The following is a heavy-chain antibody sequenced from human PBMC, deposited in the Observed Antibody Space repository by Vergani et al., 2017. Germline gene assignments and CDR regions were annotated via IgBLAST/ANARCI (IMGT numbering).Heavy chain of an antibody. CDR2: INPNSGGT. CDR3: ASGYDSSGYSPFDY. D-gene: IGHD3-22*01. CDR1: GGTFSSYA. V-gene: IGHV1-2*02. J-gene: IGHJ4*02. Sequence: QVQLVQSGAEVKKPGSSVKVSCKASGGTFSSYAISWVRQAPGQGLEWMGWINPNSGGTNYAQKFQGRVTMTRDTSISTAYMELSRLRSDDTAVYYCASGYDSSGYSPFDYWGQGTLVTVSS.